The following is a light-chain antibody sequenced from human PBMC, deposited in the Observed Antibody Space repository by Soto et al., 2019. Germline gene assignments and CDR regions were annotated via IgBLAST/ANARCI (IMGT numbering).Light chain of an antibody. Sequence: QSALTQPASVSGSPGQSVTISCTGTASDVGTYNLVSWYQQHPGKAPKVVIYEDTKRPSGLSNRFSGSKSGNTASLTISGLQAEDEADYYCCADAGSNIGLFGGGTKLTVL. V-gene: IGLV2-23*01. J-gene: IGLJ3*02. CDR3: CADAGSNIGL. CDR1: ASDVGTYNL. CDR2: EDT.